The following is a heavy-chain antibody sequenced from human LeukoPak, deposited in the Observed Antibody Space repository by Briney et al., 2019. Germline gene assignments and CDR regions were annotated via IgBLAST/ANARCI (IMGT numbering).Heavy chain of an antibody. CDR2: IWYDGSNK. V-gene: IGHV3-33*01. Sequence: GGSLRLSCAASGFTFSSYGMHWVRQAPGKGLEWVAVIWYDGSNKYYADSVNGRFTISRDNSKNTLYLQMNSLRAEDTSVYYCARESSGSYCTALDYWGKGTLVTVSS. D-gene: IGHD1-26*01. CDR3: ARESSGSYCTALDY. J-gene: IGHJ4*02. CDR1: GFTFSSYG.